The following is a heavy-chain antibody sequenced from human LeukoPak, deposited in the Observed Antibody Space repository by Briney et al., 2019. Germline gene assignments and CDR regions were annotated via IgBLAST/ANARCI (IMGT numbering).Heavy chain of an antibody. D-gene: IGHD6-19*01. CDR1: GGSISSYY. CDR3: ARDSRSSGWYYFDY. V-gene: IGHV4-4*07. Sequence: PSETLSLTCTVSGGSISSYYWSWIRQPAGKGLEWIGRIYTSGSTNYNPSLKSRVTMSVDTSKNQFSLKLSSVTAADTAVYYCARDSRSSGWYYFDYWGQGTLATVSS. J-gene: IGHJ4*02. CDR2: IYTSGST.